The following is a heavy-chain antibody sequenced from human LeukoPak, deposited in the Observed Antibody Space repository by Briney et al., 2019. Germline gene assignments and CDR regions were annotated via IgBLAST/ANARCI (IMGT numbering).Heavy chain of an antibody. J-gene: IGHJ4*02. CDR1: GFTFSSYS. V-gene: IGHV3-15*01. Sequence: PGGSLRLSCAAPGFTFSSYSMSWVRQAPGKGLEWVGRIKTKADGGTTDYAAPVKGRFTISRDDSKNTLYLLMSSLKTEDTAVYYCATDLGGYSYGFAFWGQGTLVTVSS. D-gene: IGHD5-18*01. CDR3: ATDLGGYSYGFAF. CDR2: IKTKADGGTT.